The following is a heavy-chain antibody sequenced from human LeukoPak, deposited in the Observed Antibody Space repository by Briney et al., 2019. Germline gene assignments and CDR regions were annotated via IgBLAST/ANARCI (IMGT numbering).Heavy chain of an antibody. CDR1: GSSISSSSYY. CDR3: ASPRGDDSGGYYTWYFRH. D-gene: IGHD3-22*01. CDR2: IYYSGST. V-gene: IGHV4-61*05. J-gene: IGHJ1*01. Sequence: SETLSLTCTVSGSSISSSSYYWSWIRQPPGKGLEWIGYIYYSGSTNYNPSLKSRVTISVDTSKNQFSLKLSSVTAADTAVYFCASPRGDDSGGYYTWYFRHWGQGILVTVSS.